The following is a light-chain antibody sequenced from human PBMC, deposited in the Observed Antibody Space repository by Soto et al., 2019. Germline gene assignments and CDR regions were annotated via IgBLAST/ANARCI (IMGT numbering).Light chain of an antibody. CDR2: DVS. V-gene: IGLV2-14*01. Sequence: QSALTQPASVSGSPGQSITISCTGTSSDVGGYNYVSWYQQHPGKAPKVMIYDVSNRPSGVSNRFSGSKSGNTASLTISGLQAEDEADYYCSSYISSSTLDAYVFGTGTKVTVL. CDR1: SSDVGGYNY. CDR3: SSYISSSTLDAYV. J-gene: IGLJ1*01.